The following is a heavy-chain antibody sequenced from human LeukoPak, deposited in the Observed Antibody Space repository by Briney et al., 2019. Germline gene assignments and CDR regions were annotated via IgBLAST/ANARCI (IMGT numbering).Heavy chain of an antibody. J-gene: IGHJ5*02. D-gene: IGHD2-15*01. Sequence: PSETLSLTCTVSGGSISSSSYYWGWIRQPPGKGLEWIGYIYYSGSTNYNPSLKSRVTISVDTSKNQFSLKLSSVTAADTAVYYCARGVVVAAGNWFDPWGQGTLVTVSS. V-gene: IGHV4-61*05. CDR1: GGSISSSSYY. CDR2: IYYSGST. CDR3: ARGVVVAAGNWFDP.